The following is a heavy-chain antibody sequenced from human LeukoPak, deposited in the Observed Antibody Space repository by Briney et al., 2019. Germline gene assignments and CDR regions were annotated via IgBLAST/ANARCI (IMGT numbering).Heavy chain of an antibody. CDR2: INHSGST. CDR3: ASAMIGVPDDAFDT. CDR1: GGSFSGYY. D-gene: IGHD3-22*01. J-gene: IGHJ3*02. V-gene: IGHV4-34*01. Sequence: SETLSLTCAVYGGSFSGYYWSWIRQPPGKGLEWIGEINHSGSTNYNPSLKSRVTISVDTSKNQFSLKLSSVTAADTAVYYCASAMIGVPDDAFDTWGQATMVTVSS.